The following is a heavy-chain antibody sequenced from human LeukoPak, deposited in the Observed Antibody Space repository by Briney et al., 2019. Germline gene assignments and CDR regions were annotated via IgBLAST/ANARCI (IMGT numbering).Heavy chain of an antibody. Sequence: GGSLRLSCAASGFTFSNYAMNWVRQAPGKGLEWVSVSSDRGGTTNYADSVKGRFTLSRDNSRNTLYLQMNSLIVDDTAVYYCAKAGSCTNGVCSNFDFWGQGTLVTVSS. J-gene: IGHJ4*02. CDR2: SSDRGGTT. V-gene: IGHV3-23*01. D-gene: IGHD2-8*01. CDR3: AKAGSCTNGVCSNFDF. CDR1: GFTFSNYA.